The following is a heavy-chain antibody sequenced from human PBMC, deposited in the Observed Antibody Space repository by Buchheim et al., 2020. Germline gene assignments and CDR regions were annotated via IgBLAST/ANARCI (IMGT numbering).Heavy chain of an antibody. V-gene: IGHV4-61*03. D-gene: IGHD4-11*01. CDR2: IYYSGST. J-gene: IGHJ5*02. Sequence: QVQLQESGPGLVKPSETLSLTCTVSGGSVSSGSYYWSWIRQPPGKGLEWIGYIYYSGSTNYNPSLKSRVTISVDTSKNHFSLKLSSVTAADTAVYYCAGEWVTTVTTFDPWGQGTL. CDR3: AGEWVTTVTTFDP. CDR1: GGSVSSGSYY.